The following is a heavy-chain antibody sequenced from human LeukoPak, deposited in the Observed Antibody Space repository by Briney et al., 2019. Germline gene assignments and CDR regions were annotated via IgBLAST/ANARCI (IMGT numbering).Heavy chain of an antibody. CDR1: GGSFSDYY. Sequence: SETLSLTCAVYGGSFSDYYWSWIRQHPGKGLEWIGYIYYSGSTYYNPSLKSRVTISLDTSRNQFSLKLSSVTAADTAVYYCASNYYGSGSLDYWGQGNLVTVSS. CDR2: IYYSGST. CDR3: ASNYYGSGSLDY. D-gene: IGHD3-10*01. J-gene: IGHJ4*02. V-gene: IGHV4-34*09.